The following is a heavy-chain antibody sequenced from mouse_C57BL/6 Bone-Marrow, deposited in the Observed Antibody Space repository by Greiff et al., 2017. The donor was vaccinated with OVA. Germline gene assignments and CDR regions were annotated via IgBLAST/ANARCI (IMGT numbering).Heavy chain of an antibody. D-gene: IGHD1-3*01. CDR2: IHPNSGST. V-gene: IGHV1-64*01. Sequence: VQLQESGAELVKPGASVKLSCKASGYTFTSYWMHWVKQRPGQGLEWIGMIHPNSGSTNYNEKFKSKATLTVDKSSSTAYMQLSSLTSEDSAVYYCARCLIYRDYWGQGTTLTVSS. J-gene: IGHJ2*01. CDR3: ARCLIYRDY. CDR1: GYTFTSYW.